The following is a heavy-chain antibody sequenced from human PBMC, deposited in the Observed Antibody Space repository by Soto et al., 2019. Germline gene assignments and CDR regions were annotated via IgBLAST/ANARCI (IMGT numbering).Heavy chain of an antibody. D-gene: IGHD6-13*01. CDR3: ATDLFLAAAGPASAFDI. Sequence: ASVKVSCKVSGYTLTELSMHWVRQAPGKGLEWMGGFDPEDGETIHAQKFQGRVTMTEDTSTDTAYMELSSLRSEDTAVYYCATDLFLAAAGPASAFDIWGQGTMVTVSS. CDR1: GYTLTELS. V-gene: IGHV1-24*01. J-gene: IGHJ3*02. CDR2: FDPEDGET.